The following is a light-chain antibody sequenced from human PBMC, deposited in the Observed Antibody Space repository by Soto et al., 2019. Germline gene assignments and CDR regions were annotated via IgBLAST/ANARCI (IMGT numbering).Light chain of an antibody. Sequence: DIQMTQSPSTLSGSVGARVTITSRASQTISSWLAWYQQKTGKAPKLLIYKASSLESGVPSRFSGSGSGTDFTLTISSLQPDDVATYYGQRTYNALTFGGGTKVDIK. V-gene: IGKV1-5*03. CDR2: KAS. CDR3: QRTYNALT. J-gene: IGKJ4*01. CDR1: QTISSW.